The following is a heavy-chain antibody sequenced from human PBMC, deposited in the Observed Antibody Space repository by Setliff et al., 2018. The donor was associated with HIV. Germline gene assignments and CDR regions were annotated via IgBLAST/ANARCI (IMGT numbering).Heavy chain of an antibody. CDR1: GFNVRNNY. CDR3: ARESFGGSTWALGDS. CDR2: IYGGGST. D-gene: IGHD2-15*01. J-gene: IGHJ4*02. V-gene: IGHV3-66*02. Sequence: GGSLRLSCAASGFNVRNNYMSWVRQAPGKGLEWVSAIYGGGSTYYADSVKGRFTISRDSSESTLYLQMNSLRVEDTGVYFCARESFGGSTWALGDSWGQGALVTVSS.